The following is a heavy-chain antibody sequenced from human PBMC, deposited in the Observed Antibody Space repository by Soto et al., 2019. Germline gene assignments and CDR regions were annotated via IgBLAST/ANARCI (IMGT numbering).Heavy chain of an antibody. V-gene: IGHV1-8*01. J-gene: IGHJ6*02. CDR1: GYTFTSYD. CDR3: ARAGTTILTSSYYYYGMDV. D-gene: IGHD1-7*01. Sequence: GASVKVSCKASGYTFTSYDINWVRQATGQGLEWMGWMNPNSGNTGYAQKFQGRVTMTRNTSISTAYMELSSLRSEDTAVYYCARAGTTILTSSYYYYGMDVWGQGTTVTVSS. CDR2: MNPNSGNT.